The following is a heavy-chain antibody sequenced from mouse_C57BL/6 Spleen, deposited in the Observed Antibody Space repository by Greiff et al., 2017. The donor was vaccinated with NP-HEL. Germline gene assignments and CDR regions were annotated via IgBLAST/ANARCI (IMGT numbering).Heavy chain of an antibody. CDR3: ARSGYYGSSLYFDV. Sequence: EVQLQQSGPELVKPGASVKISCKASGYTFTDYYMNWVKQSHGKSLEWIGDINPNNGGTSYNQKFKGKATLTVDKSSSTAYMELRSLTSEDSAVYYCARSGYYGSSLYFDVWGTGTTVTVSS. V-gene: IGHV1-26*01. CDR1: GYTFTDYY. D-gene: IGHD1-1*01. J-gene: IGHJ1*03. CDR2: INPNNGGT.